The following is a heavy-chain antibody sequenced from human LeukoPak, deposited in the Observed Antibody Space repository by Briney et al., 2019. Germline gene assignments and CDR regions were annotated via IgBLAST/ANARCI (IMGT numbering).Heavy chain of an antibody. Sequence: GGSLRLSCAASGFTFDDYAMHWVRQAPGKGLEWVSGISWNSGSIGYADSVKGRFTISRDNAENSLYLQMNSLRVEDTAVYYCARAPTVLVGYCSSSSRQADYWGQGTLVTVSS. CDR2: ISWNSGSI. J-gene: IGHJ4*02. D-gene: IGHD2-2*01. CDR3: ARAPTVLVGYCSSSSRQADY. V-gene: IGHV3-9*01. CDR1: GFTFDDYA.